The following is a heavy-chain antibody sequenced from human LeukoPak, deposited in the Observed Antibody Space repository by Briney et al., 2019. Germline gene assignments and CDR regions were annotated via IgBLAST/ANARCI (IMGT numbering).Heavy chain of an antibody. CDR1: GFTFSSYS. J-gene: IGHJ6*03. CDR3: ARGATGGAALFYYMDV. D-gene: IGHD1-14*01. V-gene: IGHV3-21*01. Sequence: PGGSLRLSCAASGFTFSSYSMNWVRQAPGKGLEWVSSISSSSSYIYYADSVKGRFTISRDNAKNSLYLQMNSLRAEDTAVYYCARGATGGAALFYYMDVWGKGTTVTVSS. CDR2: ISSSSSYI.